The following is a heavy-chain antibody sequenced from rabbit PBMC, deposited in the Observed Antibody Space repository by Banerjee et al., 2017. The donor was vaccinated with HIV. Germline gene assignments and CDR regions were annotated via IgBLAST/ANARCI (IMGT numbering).Heavy chain of an antibody. CDR1: GFSFSSSYW. CDR2: IYAGSSGIT. D-gene: IGHD7-1*01. Sequence: QEQLEESGGDLVKPGASLTLTCTASGFSFSSSYWICWVRQAPGKGLEWIACIYAGSSGITYYASWAKGRFTISKTSSTTVTLQMTSLTAADTATYFCARGVYGYPGYGNAFDPWGQGTLVTVS. V-gene: IGHV1S45*01. CDR3: ARGVYGYPGYGNAFDP. J-gene: IGHJ2*01.